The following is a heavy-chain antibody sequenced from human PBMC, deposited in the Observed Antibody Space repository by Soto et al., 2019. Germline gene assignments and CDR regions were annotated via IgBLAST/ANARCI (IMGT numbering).Heavy chain of an antibody. CDR2: IIPIFGTA. J-gene: IGHJ4*02. V-gene: IGHV1-69*13. Sequence: SVKVSCNASGGTFSSYAISWVRQAPGQGLEWMGGIIPIFGTANYAQKFQGRVTITADESTSTAYMELSSLRSEDTAVYYCAGRRGMATIPASHDYWGQGTLVTVSS. CDR3: AGRRGMATIPASHDY. D-gene: IGHD5-12*01. CDR1: GGTFSSYA.